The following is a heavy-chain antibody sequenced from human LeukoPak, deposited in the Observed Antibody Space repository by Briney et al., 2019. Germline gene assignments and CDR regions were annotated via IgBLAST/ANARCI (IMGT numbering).Heavy chain of an antibody. CDR3: GRDIETARPPASGYFQH. CDR2: INPSGGST. D-gene: IGHD6-6*01. V-gene: IGHV1-46*01. Sequence: ASVKVSCKASGHTFTSYYMHWVRQAPGQGLEWMGIINPSGGSTSYAQKFQGRVTMTRDTSTSTVYMELSSLRSEDTAVYYCGRDIETARPPASGYFQHWGQGTLVTVS. J-gene: IGHJ1*01. CDR1: GHTFTSYY.